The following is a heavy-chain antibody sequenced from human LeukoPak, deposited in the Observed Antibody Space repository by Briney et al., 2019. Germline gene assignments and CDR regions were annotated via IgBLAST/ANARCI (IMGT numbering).Heavy chain of an antibody. J-gene: IGHJ4*02. CDR2: INPNSGGT. Sequence: ASVKVSCKASGYTFTGYYMHWVRQAPGQGLEWMGWINPNSGGTNYAQKFQGRVTMTRDTSISTAYMELSRLRSDDTAVYYCARTEVLLRFGELRLFDYWGQGTLVTVSS. CDR1: GYTFTGYY. D-gene: IGHD3-10*01. CDR3: ARTEVLLRFGELRLFDY. V-gene: IGHV1-2*02.